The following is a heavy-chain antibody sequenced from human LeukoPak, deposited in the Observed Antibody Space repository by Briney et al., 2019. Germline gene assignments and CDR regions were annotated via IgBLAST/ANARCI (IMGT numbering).Heavy chain of an antibody. CDR1: GFTFSNAW. V-gene: IGHV3-15*01. CDR3: TTEWIAAHFDY. CDR2: IKSKTDGGTT. D-gene: IGHD6-6*01. J-gene: IGHJ4*02. Sequence: PGGSLRLSCAASGFTFSNAWMSWVRPAPGKGLEWVGRIKSKTDGGTTDYAAPVKGRFTISRDDSKNTLYLQMNSLETEDTAVYCCTTEWIAAHFDYWGQGTLVTVSS.